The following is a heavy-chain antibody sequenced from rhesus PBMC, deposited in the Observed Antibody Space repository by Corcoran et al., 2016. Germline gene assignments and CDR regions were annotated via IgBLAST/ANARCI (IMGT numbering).Heavy chain of an antibody. CDR1: GFPFSSYW. CDR2: INSGGGST. V-gene: IGHV3S42*01. CDR3: AKGQTYYN. J-gene: IGHJ4*01. Sequence: EVQLVESGGGLAKPGGSLRLSCAASGFPFSSYWMNWVRTTPGKGLDWISAINSGGGSTYYADSVKGRFTISRDNSKNTLSLQMNSLRAEDTAVYYCAKGQTYYNWGQGVLVTVSS. D-gene: IGHD3-3*01.